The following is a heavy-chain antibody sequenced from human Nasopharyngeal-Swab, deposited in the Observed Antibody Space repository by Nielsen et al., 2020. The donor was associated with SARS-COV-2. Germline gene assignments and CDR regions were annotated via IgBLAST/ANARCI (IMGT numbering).Heavy chain of an antibody. D-gene: IGHD2-2*01. V-gene: IGHV3-30*03. J-gene: IGHJ6*02. Sequence: GGSLRLSCAASGFTFSSYGMPWVRQAPGKGLEWVAVISYDGSNKYYADSVKGRFTISRDNSKNTLYLQMNSLRAEDTAVYYCARGGDIVVVPAAISDYYYGMDVWGQGTTVTVSS. CDR2: ISYDGSNK. CDR3: ARGGDIVVVPAAISDYYYGMDV. CDR1: GFTFSSYG.